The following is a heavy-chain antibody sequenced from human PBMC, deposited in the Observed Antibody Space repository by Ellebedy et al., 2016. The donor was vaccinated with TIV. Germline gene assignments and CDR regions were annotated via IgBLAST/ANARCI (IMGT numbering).Heavy chain of an antibody. J-gene: IGHJ4*02. D-gene: IGHD3-10*01. CDR2: IYYSGST. CDR1: GGSISSYY. Sequence: SETLSLTCTVSGGSISSYYWSWIRQPPGKGLEWIGYIYYSGSTNYNPSLKSRVTISVDTYKNQFSLKLSSVTAADTAVYYCAAAYYGSGSYRISADYWGQGTLVTVSS. CDR3: AAAYYGSGSYRISADY. V-gene: IGHV4-59*01.